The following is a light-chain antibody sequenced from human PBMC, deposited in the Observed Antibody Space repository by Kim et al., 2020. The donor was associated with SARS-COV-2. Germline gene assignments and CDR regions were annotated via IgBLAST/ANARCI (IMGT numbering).Light chain of an antibody. Sequence: DIQMTQSPSSLSASVGDRVTITCRASQGIRNDLGWYQQKPGKPPKRLIFDTSTLQNGVPSRFSGSGSGTEFTLTITGLHPEDFATYYCLQYTSYPQTFGQGTKVDIK. CDR3: LQYTSYPQT. V-gene: IGKV1-17*01. CDR2: DTS. CDR1: QGIRND. J-gene: IGKJ1*01.